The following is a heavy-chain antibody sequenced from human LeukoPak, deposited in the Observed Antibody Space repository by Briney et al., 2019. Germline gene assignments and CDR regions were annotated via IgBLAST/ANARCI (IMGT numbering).Heavy chain of an antibody. CDR3: ARPEDYDSSGYSSYFQY. D-gene: IGHD3-22*01. J-gene: IGHJ1*01. Sequence: SETLSLTCAVYGGSFSNYYWSWIRQPPGRGLEWIGEINHSGSTKYNPSLKSRVTISVDTSKNQFSLKLSSVSAADTAVYYCARPEDYDSSGYSSYFQYWGQGTLDTVSS. CDR1: GGSFSNYY. CDR2: INHSGST. V-gene: IGHV4-34*01.